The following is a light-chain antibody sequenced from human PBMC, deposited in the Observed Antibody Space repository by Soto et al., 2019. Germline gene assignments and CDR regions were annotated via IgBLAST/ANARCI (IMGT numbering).Light chain of an antibody. Sequence: QSVVTQPASASGTPGQRVTISCSGSISNIGSNTVNWYQQLPGTAPKLLIYSNNQRPSGVPDRFSGSKSGTSASLAISGLQSEDEADYYCAAWDDSLNPHVFGTGTKVTVL. CDR3: AAWDDSLNPHV. CDR2: SNN. J-gene: IGLJ1*01. CDR1: ISNIGSNT. V-gene: IGLV1-44*01.